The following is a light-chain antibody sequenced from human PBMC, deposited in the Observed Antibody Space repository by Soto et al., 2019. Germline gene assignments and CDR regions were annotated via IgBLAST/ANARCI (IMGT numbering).Light chain of an antibody. CDR2: EVS. Sequence: QSALTQPASVSGSPGQSITISCTGTSSDVGAYNYVSWYQQHSGKAPKLMIYEVSNRPSGDSNRFSGSKSGNTASLTISGLQAEDEADYYCSSFTRSSAYVFGTGTKLTVL. CDR1: SSDVGAYNY. CDR3: SSFTRSSAYV. J-gene: IGLJ1*01. V-gene: IGLV2-14*01.